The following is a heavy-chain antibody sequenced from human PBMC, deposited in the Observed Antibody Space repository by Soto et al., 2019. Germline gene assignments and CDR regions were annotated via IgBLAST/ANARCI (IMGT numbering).Heavy chain of an antibody. CDR1: GFTFSSYA. J-gene: IGHJ6*02. D-gene: IGHD2-15*01. CDR2: ISYDGSNK. CDR3: AYCSGGSCYSGGYYYGMDV. Sequence: PGGSLRLSCAASGFTFSSYAMHWVRQAPGKGLEWVAVISYDGSNKYYADSVKGRFTISRDNSKNTLYLQMNSLRAEDTAVYYCAYCSGGSCYSGGYYYGMDVWGQGTTVTV. V-gene: IGHV3-30-3*01.